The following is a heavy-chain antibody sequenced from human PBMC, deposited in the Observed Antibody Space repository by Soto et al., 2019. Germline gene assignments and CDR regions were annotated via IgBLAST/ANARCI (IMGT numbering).Heavy chain of an antibody. V-gene: IGHV4-59*08. D-gene: IGHD3-9*01. CDR3: ARRPYYYDSPGPPR. Sequence: PSETLSLTCTVSGGSISSYYWSWIRQPPGKGLEWIGYIYYSGSTNYNPSLKSRVTISVDTSKNQFSLKLSSVTAADTAVYYCARRPYYYDSPGPPRWGQGMLVTVSS. CDR2: IYYSGST. J-gene: IGHJ4*02. CDR1: GGSISSYY.